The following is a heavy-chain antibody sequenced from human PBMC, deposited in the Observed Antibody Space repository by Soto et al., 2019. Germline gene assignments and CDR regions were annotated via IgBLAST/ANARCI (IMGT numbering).Heavy chain of an antibody. CDR3: ARVDGDYRLYYFDY. V-gene: IGHV1-3*01. J-gene: IGHJ4*02. CDR2: INAGNGNT. D-gene: IGHD4-17*01. Sequence: HWGRIDPGQRLEWMGWINAGNGNTKYSQKFQGRVTITRDTSASTAYMELSSLRSEDTAVYYCARVDGDYRLYYFDYWGQGTLVTVSS.